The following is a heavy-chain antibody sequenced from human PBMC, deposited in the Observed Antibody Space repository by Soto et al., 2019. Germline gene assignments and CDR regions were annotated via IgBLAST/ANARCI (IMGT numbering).Heavy chain of an antibody. J-gene: IGHJ4*02. Sequence: SENPSLTRTVSGGSTSSSLYQWVWIRQPPGKGLEWIGNVYYNGNTYYNASLKSRVTISVDTSKNQFSLKLSSVTAADTAVYYCARVPLNWSSTSCRFAYWGQGTLVTV. CDR3: ARVPLNWSSTSCRFAY. D-gene: IGHD2-2*01. V-gene: IGHV4-39*07. CDR1: GGSTSSSLYQ. CDR2: VYYNGNT.